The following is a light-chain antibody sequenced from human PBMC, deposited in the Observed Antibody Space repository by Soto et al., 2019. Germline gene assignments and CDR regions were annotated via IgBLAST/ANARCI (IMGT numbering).Light chain of an antibody. CDR1: SSNIVSNY. J-gene: IGLJ2*01. V-gene: IGLV1-47*01. CDR2: RNN. Sequence: QSVLTQPPSASGTPGQRVTISCSGSSSNIVSNYVYWYQQLPGTAPKLLIYRNNQRPSGVPDRFSGSKSGTSASLAISGLRSEDEADYYCAAWDDSLSGPVVFGGGTKLTVL. CDR3: AAWDDSLSGPVV.